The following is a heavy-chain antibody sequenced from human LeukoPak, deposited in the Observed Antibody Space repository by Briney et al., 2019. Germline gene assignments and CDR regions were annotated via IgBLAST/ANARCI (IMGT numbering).Heavy chain of an antibody. CDR1: GFXFNNYA. Sequence: GGSLRLSCVVSGFXFNNYAISWVRQAPGKGLEWVSYISSGSGAVHYADSVKGRFTISRDSAKNSLYLQMNSLRDEDTAVYYCARDKDWAFDYWGQGTLVTVSS. V-gene: IGHV3-48*02. CDR2: ISSGSGAV. J-gene: IGHJ4*02. D-gene: IGHD3/OR15-3a*01. CDR3: ARDKDWAFDY.